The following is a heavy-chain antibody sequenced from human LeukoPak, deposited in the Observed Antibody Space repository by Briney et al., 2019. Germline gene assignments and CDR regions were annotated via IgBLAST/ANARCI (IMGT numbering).Heavy chain of an antibody. CDR2: INHSGSA. D-gene: IGHD3-22*01. CDR3: ATGKYDSSDYSGGWYYFDY. V-gene: IGHV4-34*01. J-gene: IGHJ4*02. CDR1: GGSISSYY. Sequence: SETLSLTCTVSGGSISSYYWSWIRQSPGKGLEWIGQINHSGSANYNRSLKSRVTITIESSKNQFSLELSSVTAADSAMYYCATGKYDSSDYSGGWYYFDYWGQGTLVTVSS.